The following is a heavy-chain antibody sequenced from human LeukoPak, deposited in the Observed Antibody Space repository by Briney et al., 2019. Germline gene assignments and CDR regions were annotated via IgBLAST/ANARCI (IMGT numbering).Heavy chain of an antibody. V-gene: IGHV4-59*12. CDR3: ARDSMVRRNFDP. CDR2: IYYSGST. D-gene: IGHD3-10*01. Sequence: PSETLSLTCTVSGGSISSYYWSWIRQPPGKGLEWIGYIYYSGSTYYNPSLKSRVTISVDTSKNQFSLKLSSVTAADTAVYYCARDSMVRRNFDPWGQGTLVTVSS. CDR1: GGSISSYY. J-gene: IGHJ5*02.